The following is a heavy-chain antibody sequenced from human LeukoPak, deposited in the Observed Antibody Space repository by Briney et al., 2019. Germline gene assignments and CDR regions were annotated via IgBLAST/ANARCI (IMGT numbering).Heavy chain of an antibody. D-gene: IGHD6-13*01. Sequence: GESLKIFCQGYGYSFTSYWIGWVRQMPGKGLEWMGIIYPGDSDTRYSPSFQGQVTISADKSISTAYLQWSSLKASDTATYYCARHHSSSVGEVVDYWGQGALVTDSS. J-gene: IGHJ4*02. V-gene: IGHV5-51*01. CDR3: ARHHSSSVGEVVDY. CDR2: IYPGDSDT. CDR1: GYSFTSYW.